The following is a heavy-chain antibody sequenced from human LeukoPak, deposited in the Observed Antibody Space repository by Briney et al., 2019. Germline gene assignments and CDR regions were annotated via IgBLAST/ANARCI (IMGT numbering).Heavy chain of an antibody. CDR3: ARGSRLLWFGELLRFDY. V-gene: IGHV4-61*01. Sequence: SETLSLTCTVSGGSVSGNYYWSWIRQPSGKGLEWIGYIFHSGGTNYNPSLKSRVIISVDTSKNQFSLKLSSVTAADTAVYYCARGSRLLWFGELLRFDYWGQGTLVTVSS. D-gene: IGHD3-10*01. J-gene: IGHJ4*02. CDR2: IFHSGGT. CDR1: GGSVSGNYY.